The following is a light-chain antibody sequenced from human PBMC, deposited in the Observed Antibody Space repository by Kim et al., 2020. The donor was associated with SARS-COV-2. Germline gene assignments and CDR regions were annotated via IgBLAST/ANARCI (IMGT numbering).Light chain of an antibody. J-gene: IGLJ2*01. V-gene: IGLV3-1*01. Sequence: SYELTQPASVSVSPGQTASITCSGDKLGDKYACWYQQRPDQSPVLVIYQDNKPPSGIPERFSGSNSGNTATLTISGTQTVDEADYYCQAWDSRTGVCGGGIQLTVL. CDR3: QAWDSRTGV. CDR2: QDN. CDR1: KLGDKY.